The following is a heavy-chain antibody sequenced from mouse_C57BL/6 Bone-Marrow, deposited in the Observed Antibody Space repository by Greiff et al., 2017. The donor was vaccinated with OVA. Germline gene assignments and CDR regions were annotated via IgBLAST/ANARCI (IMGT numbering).Heavy chain of an antibody. CDR3: TTNMGVRAY. CDR2: IDPENGDT. V-gene: IGHV14-4*01. Sequence: VQLQQSGAELVRPGASVKLSCTASGFNIKDDYMHWVKQRPEQGLEWIGWIDPENGDTEYASKFQGKATITADTSSNTAYLQLSSLTSEDTAVYYCTTNMGVRAYWGQGTLVTVSA. D-gene: IGHD2-14*01. J-gene: IGHJ3*01. CDR1: GFNIKDDY.